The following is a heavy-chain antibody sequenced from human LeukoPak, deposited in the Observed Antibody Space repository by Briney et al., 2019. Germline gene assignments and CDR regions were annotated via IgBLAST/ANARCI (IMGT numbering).Heavy chain of an antibody. CDR3: AKNGDSSGYYSVDY. CDR2: ISYDGSNK. D-gene: IGHD3-22*01. Sequence: PGRSLRLSCAASGFTFSSYGMHGVRQAPGKGLEWVAVISYDGSNKYYADSVKGRFTISRDNSKNTLYLQMNSLRAEDTAVYYCAKNGDSSGYYSVDYWGQGTLVTVS. V-gene: IGHV3-30*18. J-gene: IGHJ4*02. CDR1: GFTFSSYG.